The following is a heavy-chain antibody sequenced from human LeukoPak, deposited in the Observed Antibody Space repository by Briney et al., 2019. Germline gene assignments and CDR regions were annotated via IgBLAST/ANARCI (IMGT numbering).Heavy chain of an antibody. CDR2: IIPIFGTA. D-gene: IGHD2-2*01. CDR1: GGTFSSYA. Sequence: GASVKVSCKASGGTFSSYAISWVRQAPGQGLEWMGRIIPIFGTANYAQKFQGRVTITTDESTSTAYMELSSLRSEDTAVYYCARAYQLPPDAFDIWGQGTMVTVSS. V-gene: IGHV1-69*05. CDR3: ARAYQLPPDAFDI. J-gene: IGHJ3*02.